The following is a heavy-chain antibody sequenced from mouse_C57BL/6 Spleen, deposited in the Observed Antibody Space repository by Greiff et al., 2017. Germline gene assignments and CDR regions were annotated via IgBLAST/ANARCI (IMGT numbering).Heavy chain of an antibody. Sequence: QVQLQPGAELVRPGSSVKLSCKASGYTFTSYWMHWVKQRPIQGLEWIGNIDPSDSETHYNQKFKDKATLTVDKSSSTAYMQLSSLTSEDSAVYYCARKTYDCYYFDYWGQGTTLTVSS. D-gene: IGHD2-12*01. CDR2: IDPSDSET. CDR1: GYTFTSYW. CDR3: ARKTYDCYYFDY. V-gene: IGHV1-52*01. J-gene: IGHJ2*01.